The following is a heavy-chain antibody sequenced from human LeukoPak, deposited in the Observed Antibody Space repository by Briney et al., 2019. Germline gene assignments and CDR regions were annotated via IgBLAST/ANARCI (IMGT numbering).Heavy chain of an antibody. J-gene: IGHJ6*03. CDR1: GFTFRRYG. D-gene: IGHD6-13*01. V-gene: IGHV3-30*18. CDR2: ISYDCSYG. CDR3: VKGGSSSWTHMDV. Sequence: GRSLRLSCAASGFTFRRYGMQWVRHAAGKGLEWVSVISYDCSYGYYGESVKVRFTYSRDNSKNTLYLQMNGLRAEDTAVYHCVKGGSSSWTHMDVWGKGTTVTVSS.